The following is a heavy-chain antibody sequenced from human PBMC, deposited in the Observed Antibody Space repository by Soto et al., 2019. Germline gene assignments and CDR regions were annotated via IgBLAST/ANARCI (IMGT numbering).Heavy chain of an antibody. Sequence: SETLSLTCTVSGGSISSYYWSWIRQPPGKGLEWIGYIYYSGSTNYNPSLKSRDTISVDTSKNQFFLKLSSVTAADTAVYYCARNRSKSRVYFDAWGQGTQVTGSS. J-gene: IGHJ4*01. CDR1: GGSISSYY. CDR3: ARNRSKSRVYFDA. CDR2: IYYSGST. D-gene: IGHD2-15*01. V-gene: IGHV4-59*01.